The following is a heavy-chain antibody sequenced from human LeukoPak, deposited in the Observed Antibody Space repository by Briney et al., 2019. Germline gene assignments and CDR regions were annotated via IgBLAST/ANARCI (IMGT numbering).Heavy chain of an antibody. J-gene: IGHJ5*02. V-gene: IGHV4-34*01. CDR3: ARAAGIAAAGKRYNWFDP. CDR1: GGSFSGYY. CDR2: INHSGST. Sequence: PSETLSLTCAVYGGSFSGYYWSWIRQPPGKGLEWIGKINHSGSTNYNPSLKSRVTISVDTSKNQFSLKLSSVAAADTAVYYCARAAGIAAAGKRYNWFDPWGQGTLVTVSS. D-gene: IGHD6-13*01.